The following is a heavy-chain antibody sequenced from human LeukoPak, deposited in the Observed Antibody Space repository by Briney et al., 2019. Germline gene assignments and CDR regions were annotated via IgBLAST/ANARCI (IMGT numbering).Heavy chain of an antibody. V-gene: IGHV3-11*01. CDR2: ISSSGSTI. Sequence: PGGSLRLSCAASGFTFSDYYMSWIRQAPGKGLEWVSYISSSGSTIYYADSVKGRFTISRDNAKNSLYLQMNSLRAEDTAMYYCARERAGRAAAFFPFFYGMDVWGQGTTVTVSS. CDR1: GFTFSDYY. J-gene: IGHJ6*02. CDR3: ARERAGRAAAFFPFFYGMDV. D-gene: IGHD6-13*01.